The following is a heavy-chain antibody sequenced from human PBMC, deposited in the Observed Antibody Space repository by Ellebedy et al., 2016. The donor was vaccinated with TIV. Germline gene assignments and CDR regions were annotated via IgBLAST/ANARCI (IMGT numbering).Heavy chain of an antibody. CDR3: ARDDDDIFTGRNAMDV. Sequence: PGGSLRLSCAASGFTFSSYSMNWVRQAPGKGLEWVSSISSSSSTIYYADSVKGRFTISRDNAKNSLYLQMNSLRAEDTAVYYCARDDDDIFTGRNAMDVWGQGTTVTVSS. CDR1: GFTFSSYS. J-gene: IGHJ6*02. CDR2: ISSSSSTI. D-gene: IGHD3-9*01. V-gene: IGHV3-48*01.